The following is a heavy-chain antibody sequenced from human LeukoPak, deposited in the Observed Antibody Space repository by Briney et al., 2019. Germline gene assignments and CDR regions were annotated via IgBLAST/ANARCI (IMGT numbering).Heavy chain of an antibody. CDR1: GFTFSNYW. V-gene: IGHV3-74*01. Sequence: PGGSLRLSCAASGFTFSNYWMHWVRQDPGKGLVWVSYINPDGSNTNYADSVKGRFTISRDNAKNALYLQMNSLRAEDTAVYYCAKDLHYGSADYWGQRTLVTVSS. CDR2: INPDGSNT. D-gene: IGHD3-10*01. CDR3: AKDLHYGSADY. J-gene: IGHJ4*02.